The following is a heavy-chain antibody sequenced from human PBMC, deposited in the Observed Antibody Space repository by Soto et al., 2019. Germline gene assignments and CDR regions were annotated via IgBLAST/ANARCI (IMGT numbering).Heavy chain of an antibody. CDR2: IYWDDDK. D-gene: IGHD3-16*02. J-gene: IGHJ3*02. V-gene: IGHV2-5*02. CDR1: GFSLGNNRVG. Sequence: ITLKESGPTLVKPTQTLTLTCSFSGFSLGNNRVGVAWIRQPPGKALEWLAVIYWDDDKRYSPSLKNRLTISKDTSNNLVVLLMTNLDPVDTATYYCAHLMITFGGVIEDDAFDTWGQGTMVTVSS. CDR3: AHLMITFGGVIEDDAFDT.